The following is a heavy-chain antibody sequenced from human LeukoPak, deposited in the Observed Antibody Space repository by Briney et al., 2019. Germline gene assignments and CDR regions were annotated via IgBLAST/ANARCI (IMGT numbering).Heavy chain of an antibody. V-gene: IGHV3-23*01. J-gene: IGHJ1*01. CDR2: INNRADET. Sequence: GGSLRLSCAASGFSFSSYGMPWFRQAPGRRLEWVATINNRADETHYADSVVGRFSIFRDNSRSTLALHMSNLRVEDTAVYYCERDPSVYELQRGWYRDFWGQGSQVTVSS. CDR3: ERDPSVYELQRGWYRDF. CDR1: GFSFSSYG. D-gene: IGHD6-19*01.